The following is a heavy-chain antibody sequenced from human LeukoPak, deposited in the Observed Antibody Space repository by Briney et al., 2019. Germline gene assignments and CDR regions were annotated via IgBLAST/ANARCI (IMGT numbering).Heavy chain of an antibody. V-gene: IGHV3-23*01. CDR1: GFTFSSYA. CDR3: AKTGQWLVEGYFDY. J-gene: IGHJ4*02. Sequence: GGSLRLSCAASGFTFSSYAMSWVRQAPGKGPEWVSAIRGSGGSTYYADSVKGRFTISRDNSKNTLYLQMNSLRAEDTAAYYCAKTGQWLVEGYFDYWGQGTLVTVSS. CDR2: IRGSGGST. D-gene: IGHD6-19*01.